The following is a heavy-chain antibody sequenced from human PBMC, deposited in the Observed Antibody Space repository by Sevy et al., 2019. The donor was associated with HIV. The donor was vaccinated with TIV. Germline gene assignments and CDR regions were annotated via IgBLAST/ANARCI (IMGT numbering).Heavy chain of an antibody. Sequence: GGSLRLSCAASGFTFSKYSMSWVRQPPGKGLEWVSTLSFGCGEINYADSVKGRFTISRDNSKSSVYRQMNNLRTEDTAVYYCAREGCTKPHDYWGQGTLVTVS. D-gene: IGHD2-8*01. CDR1: GFTFSKYS. J-gene: IGHJ4*02. V-gene: IGHV3-23*01. CDR2: LSFGCGEI. CDR3: AREGCTKPHDY.